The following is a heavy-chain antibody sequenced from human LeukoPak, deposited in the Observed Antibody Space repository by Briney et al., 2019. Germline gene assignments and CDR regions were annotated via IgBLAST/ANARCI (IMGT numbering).Heavy chain of an antibody. J-gene: IGHJ4*02. CDR2: IIRGGNT. CDR3: ARVRGIAARRFDY. D-gene: IGHD6-6*01. Sequence: GGSLRLSCAASGFSFSAYAMSWVRQAPGKGLEWVSGIIRGGNTYYADSAKGRFTISRDNSKNSLYLQMNSLRAEDTAVYYCARVRGIAARRFDYWGQGTLVTVSS. V-gene: IGHV3-23*01. CDR1: GFSFSAYA.